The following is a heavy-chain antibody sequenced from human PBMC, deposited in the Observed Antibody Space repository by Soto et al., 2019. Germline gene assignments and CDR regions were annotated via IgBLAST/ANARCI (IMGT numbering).Heavy chain of an antibody. CDR1: GYTFTSYA. V-gene: IGHV1-3*01. CDR3: ARVPRVVRSNYDFWSGYYRFSWFDP. D-gene: IGHD3-3*01. CDR2: INAGNGNT. Sequence: VKVSCKASGYTFTSYAMHWVRQAPGQRLEWMGWINAGNGNTKYSQKFQGRVTITRDTSASTAYMELSSLRSEDTAVYYCARVPRVVRSNYDFWSGYYRFSWFDPWGQGTLVTVSS. J-gene: IGHJ5*02.